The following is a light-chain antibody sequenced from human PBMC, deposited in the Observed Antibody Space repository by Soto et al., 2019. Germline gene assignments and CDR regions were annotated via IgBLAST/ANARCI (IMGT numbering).Light chain of an antibody. Sequence: EIVMTQSPATLSVSPGERATLSCRASQSVSGNLAWYQQKPGQAPRLLIYGASTRATAIPARFSGSGSGTEFSLTISSLQSEDFVVYYCQQYNNWPPAFGQGTKVEIK. CDR1: QSVSGN. J-gene: IGKJ1*01. V-gene: IGKV3-15*01. CDR2: GAS. CDR3: QQYNNWPPA.